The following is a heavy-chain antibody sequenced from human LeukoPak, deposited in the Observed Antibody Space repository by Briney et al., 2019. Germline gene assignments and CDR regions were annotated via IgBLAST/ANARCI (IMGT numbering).Heavy chain of an antibody. Sequence: GGSLRLSCVVSGFTVTDNYMSWVRQAPGKGLEWVSIIYSDGSTYSADSVKGRFTISRDNSKNTLYLQMNSLRAEDTAVYYCAKSRGLDGDYDDYWGQGTLVTVSS. D-gene: IGHD4-17*01. CDR1: GFTVTDNY. V-gene: IGHV3-66*02. J-gene: IGHJ4*02. CDR3: AKSRGLDGDYDDY. CDR2: IYSDGST.